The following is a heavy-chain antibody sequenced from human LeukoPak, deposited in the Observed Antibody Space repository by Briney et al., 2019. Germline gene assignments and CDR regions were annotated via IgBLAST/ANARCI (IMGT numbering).Heavy chain of an antibody. CDR1: GFTFDDYA. D-gene: IGHD3-10*01. CDR3: AKGPGAYYYGSGRFDP. Sequence: GGSLRLSCAASGFTFDDYAMRWVRQAPGKGLEWVSGISWNSGSIGYADSVKGRFTISRDNAKNSLYLQMNSLRAEDMALYYCAKGPGAYYYGSGRFDPWGQGTLVTVSS. J-gene: IGHJ5*02. V-gene: IGHV3-9*03. CDR2: ISWNSGSI.